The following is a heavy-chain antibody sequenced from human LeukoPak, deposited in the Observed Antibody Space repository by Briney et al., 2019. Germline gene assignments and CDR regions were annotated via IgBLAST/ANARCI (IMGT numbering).Heavy chain of an antibody. CDR2: ISGGGSYI. V-gene: IGHV3-21*05. CDR3: ARGHSSGYYPKY. Sequence: GGSLRLSCAASGFTFSSYAMSRVRQAPGKGLEWVSYISGGGSYIDYADSVKGRFTISRDNAKNSLYLQMNSLRAEDTAVYYCARGHSSGYYPKYWGQGTLVTVSS. D-gene: IGHD3-22*01. J-gene: IGHJ4*02. CDR1: GFTFSSYA.